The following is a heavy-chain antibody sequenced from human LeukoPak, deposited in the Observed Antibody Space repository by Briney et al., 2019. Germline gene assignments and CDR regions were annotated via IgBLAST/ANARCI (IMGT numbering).Heavy chain of an antibody. Sequence: PGGSLRLSCAASGFTIRSNYMSWVRQAPGKGLEWVSAISGSGGSTYYADSVKGRFTISRDNSKNTLYLQMNSLRAEDTAVYYCAKVTLYSSGWSYFDYWGQGTLVTVSS. D-gene: IGHD6-19*01. V-gene: IGHV3-23*01. CDR3: AKVTLYSSGWSYFDY. CDR1: GFTIRSNY. CDR2: ISGSGGST. J-gene: IGHJ4*02.